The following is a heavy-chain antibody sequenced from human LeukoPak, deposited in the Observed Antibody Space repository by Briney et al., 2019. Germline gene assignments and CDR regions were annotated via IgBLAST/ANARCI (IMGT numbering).Heavy chain of an antibody. CDR3: AKDSRITFGGVIVALDY. CDR1: GFTFSSYA. Sequence: GGSLRLSCAASGFTFSSYAMSWVRQAPGKGLEWVSAISGSGGSTYYADSVKGRFTISRDNSKNTLYLQMNSLRAEDTAVYYCAKDSRITFGGVIVALDYWGQGTLVTVSS. CDR2: ISGSGGST. V-gene: IGHV3-23*01. J-gene: IGHJ4*02. D-gene: IGHD3-16*02.